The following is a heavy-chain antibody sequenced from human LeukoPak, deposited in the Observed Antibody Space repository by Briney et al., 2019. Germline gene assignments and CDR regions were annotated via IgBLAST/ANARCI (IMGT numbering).Heavy chain of an antibody. CDR2: ISGSGTGT. D-gene: IGHD3-16*02. CDR1: GFTFSSYA. CDR3: AKVQDYVWGSYRSSQEYFQH. V-gene: IGHV3-23*01. Sequence: GSLRLSCAASGFTFSSYAMTWVRQAPGKGLEWVSTISGSGTGTYYADSVKGRFTISRDNSKNTLHLQMNNLRAEDTAVYYCAKVQDYVWGSYRSSQEYFQHWGQGTLVTVSS. J-gene: IGHJ1*01.